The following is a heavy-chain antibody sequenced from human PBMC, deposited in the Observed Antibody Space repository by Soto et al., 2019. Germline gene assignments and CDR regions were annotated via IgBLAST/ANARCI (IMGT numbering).Heavy chain of an antibody. V-gene: IGHV1-69*01. J-gene: IGHJ4*02. CDR3: ARGYSTGSFDY. Sequence: QVQLVQSGAEVQKPGSSMKVSCKTSGGTFSNYYISWVRQAPGQGLEWMGDIIPMFDTPKYAQKFQGRVTITADESTSAAYMELSSLRAEDTAVYYCARGYSTGSFDYWGQGTLITVSS. CDR1: GGTFSNYY. D-gene: IGHD1-20*01. CDR2: IIPMFDTP.